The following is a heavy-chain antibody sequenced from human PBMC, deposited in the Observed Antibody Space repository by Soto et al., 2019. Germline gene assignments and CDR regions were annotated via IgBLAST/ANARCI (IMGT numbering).Heavy chain of an antibody. CDR1: GRVFSGYY. D-gene: IGHD6-6*01. CDR3: ARGIAARGGKSSPVDY. CDR2: INHSGST. J-gene: IGHJ4*02. V-gene: IGHV4-34*01. Sequence: PSGTVSNTGSVYGRVFSGYYWSWVCKPQGKGLEWIGEINHSGSTNYNPSLKSRVTISVDTSKNQFSLKLSSVTAADTAVYYCARGIAARGGKSSPVDYWGQGTLVTVSS.